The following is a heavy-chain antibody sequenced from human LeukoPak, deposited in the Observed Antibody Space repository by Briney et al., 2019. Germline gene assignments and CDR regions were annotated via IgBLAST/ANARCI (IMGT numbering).Heavy chain of an antibody. CDR2: IYYSGNT. D-gene: IGHD6-13*01. CDR3: ASEIVAAGTDY. Sequence: PSETLSLTCSVSGGSISSTSYYWAWIRQPPGKGLEWIGSIYYSGNTYYNPSLKGRVIISVDTSKNQFSLTLSSVTAADRGVYYCASEIVAAGTDYWGQGTLVTVSS. J-gene: IGHJ4*02. V-gene: IGHV4-39*01. CDR1: GGSISSTSYY.